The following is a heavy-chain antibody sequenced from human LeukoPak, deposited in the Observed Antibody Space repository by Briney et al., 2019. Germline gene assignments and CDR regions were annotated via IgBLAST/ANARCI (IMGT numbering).Heavy chain of an antibody. D-gene: IGHD3-16*02. J-gene: IGHJ4*02. CDR3: ARDHPALYYDYVWGSYRSHFDY. Sequence: SETLSLTCTVSGGSISGYYWSWIRQPPGKGLEWIGYIYYSGSTNYNPSLKSRVTISVDTSKNQFSLRLSSVTAADTAVYYCARDHPALYYDYVWGSYRSHFDYWGQGTLVTVSS. CDR2: IYYSGST. V-gene: IGHV4-59*12. CDR1: GGSISGYY.